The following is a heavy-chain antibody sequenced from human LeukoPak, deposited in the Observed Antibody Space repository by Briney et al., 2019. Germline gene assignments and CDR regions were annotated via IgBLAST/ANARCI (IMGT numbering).Heavy chain of an antibody. D-gene: IGHD2-21*02. CDR3: TREWWRLGFDY. V-gene: IGHV3-49*03. CDR1: GFTFGDYG. J-gene: IGHJ4*02. Sequence: GGSLRLSCTAFGFTFGDYGLSWFRQAPGKGLEWIGFIRSKKVFGGAIEYAASVKGRFTFSRDDSKSIAYLQMNDLRTDDTAVYYCTREWWRLGFDYWGQGTLVTVSS. CDR2: IRSKKVFGGAI.